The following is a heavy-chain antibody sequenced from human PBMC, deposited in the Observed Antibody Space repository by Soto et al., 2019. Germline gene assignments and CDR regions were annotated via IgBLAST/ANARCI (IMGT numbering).Heavy chain of an antibody. V-gene: IGHV3-23*05. J-gene: IGHJ4*02. CDR3: ARRTNGDFGY. Sequence: EVQLLQSGGGLVQPGGSLTLACAASGFTFRDYTMSWVRQAPGKALESISAILSDYTAYYADSVRGRFSISRDTSKITLYLEMTSLRAEDTAVYYCARRTNGDFGYWGQGAQVTVPS. CDR1: GFTFRDYT. D-gene: IGHD2-8*01. CDR2: ILSDYTA.